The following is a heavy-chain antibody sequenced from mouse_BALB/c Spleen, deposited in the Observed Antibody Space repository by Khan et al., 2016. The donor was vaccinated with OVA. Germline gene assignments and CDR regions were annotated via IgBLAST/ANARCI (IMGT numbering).Heavy chain of an antibody. CDR2: IYPGSGNT. V-gene: IGHV1-77*01. D-gene: IGHD1-2*01. Sequence: QVRLQQSGAELARPGASVKLSCKASGYTFTDYYINWVKQRTGQGLEWIGAIYPGSGNTYYNEKFKGKATLTADKSSSTAYMQLSSLTSEDSAVFFCARRNYFGYTFAYGGQGTLVTVSA. CDR1: GYTFTDYY. CDR3: ARRNYFGYTFAY. J-gene: IGHJ3*01.